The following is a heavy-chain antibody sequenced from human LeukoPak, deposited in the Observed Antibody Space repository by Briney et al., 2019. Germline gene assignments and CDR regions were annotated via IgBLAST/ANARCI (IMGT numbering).Heavy chain of an antibody. J-gene: IGHJ4*02. V-gene: IGHV1-2*06. CDR1: GYTFTGYY. Sequence: ASVKVSCKASGYTFTGYYMHWVLQAPGQGLEWMGRINPSSGGTNYARKFQGRVTMTRDTSISTAYMELSRLRSDDTAVYYCARDSSGYVDYWGQGTLVTVSS. D-gene: IGHD3-22*01. CDR3: ARDSSGYVDY. CDR2: INPSSGGT.